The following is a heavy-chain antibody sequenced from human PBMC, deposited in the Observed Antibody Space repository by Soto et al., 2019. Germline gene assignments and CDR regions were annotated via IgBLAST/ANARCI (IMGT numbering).Heavy chain of an antibody. J-gene: IGHJ4*02. CDR1: GYTLTELS. Sequence: ASVNVSCKVSGYTLTELSMHWVRQAPGKGLEWMGGFDPEDGETIYAQKFQGRVTMTEDTSTDTAYMELSSLRSEDTAVYYCATPRTTGTTVAVYDYWGQGTLVTVSS. V-gene: IGHV1-24*01. CDR3: ATPRTTGTTVAVYDY. CDR2: FDPEDGET. D-gene: IGHD1-1*01.